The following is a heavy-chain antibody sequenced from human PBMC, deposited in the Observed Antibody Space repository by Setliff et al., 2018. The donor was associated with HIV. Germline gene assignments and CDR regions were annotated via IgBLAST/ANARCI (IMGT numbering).Heavy chain of an antibody. Sequence: GASVKVSCKASGGTFSSYVISWVRQAPGQGLEWMGGIIPIFGTANYAQKFQGRVTITADESTSTAYMELSSLRSDDTAVYYCARDFSGQQLVGGWFDPCVQGTLVTVSS. J-gene: IGHJ5*02. V-gene: IGHV1-69*13. CDR3: ARDFSGQQLVGGWFDP. CDR2: IIPIFGTA. D-gene: IGHD6-13*01. CDR1: GGTFSSYV.